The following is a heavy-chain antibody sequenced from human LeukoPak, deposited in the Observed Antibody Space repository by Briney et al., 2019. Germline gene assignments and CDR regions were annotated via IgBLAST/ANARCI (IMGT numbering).Heavy chain of an antibody. CDR3: SRVPSSGLYGVYFDY. CDR1: GYIFTGYY. Sequence: ASVKVSCKASGYIFTGYYMHWVRQAPGPGLEWMGWINPNSGSTNYAQNFQGWVTMTRETSITTAYMELSRLRSDDTVVDYCSRVPSSGLYGVYFDYWGQVTLVTVSS. CDR2: INPNSGST. D-gene: IGHD6-19*01. J-gene: IGHJ4*02. V-gene: IGHV1-2*04.